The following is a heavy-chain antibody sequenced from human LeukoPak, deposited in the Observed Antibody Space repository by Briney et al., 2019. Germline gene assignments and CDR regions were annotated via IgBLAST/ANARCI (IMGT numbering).Heavy chain of an antibody. CDR1: GFTFSSYS. Sequence: PGGSLRLSCAASGFTFSSYSMNWVRQAPGKGLEWASSISSSSSYIYYADSVKGRFTISRDNSKNTLYLQMNSLRAEDTAVYYCAKSGLNRFDYWGQGTLVTVSS. CDR2: ISSSSSYI. D-gene: IGHD2-15*01. CDR3: AKSGLNRFDY. J-gene: IGHJ4*02. V-gene: IGHV3-21*04.